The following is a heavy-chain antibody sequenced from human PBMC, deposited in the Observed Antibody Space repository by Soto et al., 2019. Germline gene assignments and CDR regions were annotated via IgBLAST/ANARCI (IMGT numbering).Heavy chain of an antibody. D-gene: IGHD3-16*01. CDR2: ISPYTGNT. J-gene: IGHJ6*02. Sequence: QVQLVQSGDEVKKPGASVKVSCKASGYIFVNYGIAWVRQAPGQGLEWMGWISPYTGNTHSATKVQGRLTMTTDTCTSTADMGLGSRTSDDTAVYYCGMVDNYVTPTPQDVWGQGTTVTVSS. V-gene: IGHV1-18*01. CDR1: GYIFVNYG. CDR3: GMVDNYVTPTPQDV.